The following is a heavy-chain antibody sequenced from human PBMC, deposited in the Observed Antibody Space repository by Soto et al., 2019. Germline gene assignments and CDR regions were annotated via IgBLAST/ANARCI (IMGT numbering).Heavy chain of an antibody. CDR2: ISDDSSYI. Sequence: PGGSLRRSCAASGFMFSSYTVNWVRQAPGKGLEWLSSISDDSSYIDYADSLRGRFTVSRDNARNSLYLQIDSLGVEDTAVYYCATPYYFNHWGPGTLVTVSS. J-gene: IGHJ1*01. V-gene: IGHV3-21*06. CDR3: ATPYYFNH. CDR1: GFMFSSYT. D-gene: IGHD3-16*01.